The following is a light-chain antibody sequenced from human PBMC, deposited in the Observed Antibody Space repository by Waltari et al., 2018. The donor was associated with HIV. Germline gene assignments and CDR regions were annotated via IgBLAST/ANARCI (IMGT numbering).Light chain of an antibody. J-gene: IGLJ3*02. CDR2: DND. V-gene: IGLV1-51*01. CDR1: TSHIRPAS. Sequence: QSVLTPPPSVSAAPAQPVAISCSVRTSHIRPASVSWYQHVPGAAPKRLMYDNDKRPSGTPDRCSGSKSGTSATLDITGLQTGDGADYYCGTWDRSLGGGVFGGGTKLTVL. CDR3: GTWDRSLGGGV.